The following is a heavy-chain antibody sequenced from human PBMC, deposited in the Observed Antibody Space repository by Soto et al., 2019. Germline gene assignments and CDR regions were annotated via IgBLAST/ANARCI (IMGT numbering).Heavy chain of an antibody. CDR1: GFTFSDNY. J-gene: IGHJ4*02. Sequence: LRLSCAASGFTFSDNYMSWIRQAPGKGLEWVSYTSSSGNTRSYADSVKGRFTISRDTAKNSLYLQMNSLRAEDTAIYYCARGSAGGGCCYDDWGQGTLVTVSS. V-gene: IGHV3-11*01. CDR2: TSSSGNTR. CDR3: ARGSAGGGCCYDD. D-gene: IGHD2-15*01.